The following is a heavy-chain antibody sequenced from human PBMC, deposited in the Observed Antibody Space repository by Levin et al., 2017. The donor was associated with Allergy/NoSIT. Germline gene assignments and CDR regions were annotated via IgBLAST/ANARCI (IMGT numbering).Heavy chain of an antibody. CDR1: GGSISSSSYY. Sequence: SETLSLTCTVSGGSISSSSYYWGWIRQPPGKGLEWIGSIYYSGSTYYNPSLKSRVTISVDTSKNQFSLKLSSVTAADTAVYYCARHKGARRNYYGSGSYPAGAFDIWGQGTMVTVSS. J-gene: IGHJ3*02. V-gene: IGHV4-39*01. CDR2: IYYSGST. D-gene: IGHD3-10*01. CDR3: ARHKGARRNYYGSGSYPAGAFDI.